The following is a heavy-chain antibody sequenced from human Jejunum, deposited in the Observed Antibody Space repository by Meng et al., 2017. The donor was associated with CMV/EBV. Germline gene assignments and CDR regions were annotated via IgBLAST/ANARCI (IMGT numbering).Heavy chain of an antibody. CDR3: ARHGYYSTGWFY. Sequence: SCKTAGYVFSNDLISWVRQAPGQPLECMGWVNPRNGDTKYAQKFQGRVAMTTDTPTSTAYMELRSLTPDDTAVYYCARHGYYSTGWFYWGQGTLVT. D-gene: IGHD6-19*01. CDR1: GYVFSNDL. V-gene: IGHV1-18*01. J-gene: IGHJ4*02. CDR2: VNPRNGDT.